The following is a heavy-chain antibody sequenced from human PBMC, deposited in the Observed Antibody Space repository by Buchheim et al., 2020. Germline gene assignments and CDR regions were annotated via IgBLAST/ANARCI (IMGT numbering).Heavy chain of an antibody. Sequence: QVQLVESGGGVVQPGRSLRLSCAASGFTFSSYSMHWVRQAPGKGLEWVALISYDGSNKYYADSVKGRFTIPRDDSKNTLYLQMNSLRDEDTAVYFCARQEGSGWLGFFDCWGQGTL. CDR3: ARQEGSGWLGFFDC. CDR1: GFTFSSYS. CDR2: ISYDGSNK. J-gene: IGHJ4*02. V-gene: IGHV3-30-3*01. D-gene: IGHD6-19*01.